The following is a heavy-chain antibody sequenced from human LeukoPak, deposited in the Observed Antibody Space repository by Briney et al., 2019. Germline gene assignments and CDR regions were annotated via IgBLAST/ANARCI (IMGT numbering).Heavy chain of an antibody. CDR1: GGSISSSSYY. D-gene: IGHD3-10*01. V-gene: IGHV4-39*07. Sequence: PSETLSLTCTVSGGSISSSSYYWGWIRQPPGKGLEWIGSIYYSGSTYYNPSLKSRVTISVDTSKNQFSLKLSSVTAADTAVYYCAKGQGYYYGSGSYYNVVTYHFDYWGQGTLVTVSS. CDR2: IYYSGST. CDR3: AKGQGYYYGSGSYYNVVTYHFDY. J-gene: IGHJ4*02.